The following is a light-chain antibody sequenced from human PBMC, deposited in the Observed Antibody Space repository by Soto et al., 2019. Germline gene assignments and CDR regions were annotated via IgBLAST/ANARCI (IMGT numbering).Light chain of an antibody. CDR2: DAS. V-gene: IGKV3-11*01. Sequence: EIVLTQSPATLSLSPGERATLSCRASQSVSSYLAWYQQKPGQAPRLLIYDASNRATGIPARFSGSGSGTDFTLTISSLEPEDFAVYYCQQRSNWPLPLTFGGGTKVESK. CDR1: QSVSSY. CDR3: QQRSNWPLPLT. J-gene: IGKJ4*01.